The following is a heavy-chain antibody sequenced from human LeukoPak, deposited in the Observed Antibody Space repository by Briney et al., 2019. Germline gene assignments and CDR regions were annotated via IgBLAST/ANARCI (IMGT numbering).Heavy chain of an antibody. V-gene: IGHV4-39*07. J-gene: IGHJ4*02. CDR1: GDSISSSSYY. Sequence: SETLSLTCTVSGDSISSSSYYWGWIRQPPGKGLEWIGSIYYSGSTYYNPSLKSRVTISVDTSKNQFSLKLSSVTAADTAVYYCARLLQQQLDSDCWGQGTLVTVSS. D-gene: IGHD6-13*01. CDR3: ARLLQQQLDSDC. CDR2: IYYSGST.